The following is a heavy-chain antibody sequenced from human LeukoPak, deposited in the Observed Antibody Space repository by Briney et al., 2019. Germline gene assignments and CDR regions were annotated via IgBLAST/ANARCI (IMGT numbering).Heavy chain of an antibody. D-gene: IGHD5-18*01. CDR1: GGTFSTYE. CDR3: ARRSDTGVVPHHSYYCFDV. V-gene: IGHV1-69*10. Sequence: GASVKVSCKASGGTFSTYEINWVRQAPGQGLEWVGRIIPVLNIANYAQRFQGRVTITADKSTNTTYMELSSLRSEDTATYYCARRSDTGVVPHHSYYCFDVWGQGTAVTVSS. CDR2: IIPVLNIA. J-gene: IGHJ6*02.